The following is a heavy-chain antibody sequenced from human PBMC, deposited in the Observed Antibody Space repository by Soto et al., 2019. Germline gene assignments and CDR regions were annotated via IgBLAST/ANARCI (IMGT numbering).Heavy chain of an antibody. CDR2: IYYSGST. J-gene: IGHJ4*02. V-gene: IGHV4-30-4*01. CDR1: GGSISSGDYY. CDR3: ARDRGSYALDY. Sequence: PSETLSLTCTVSGGSISSGDYYWSWIRQPPGEGLEWIGYIYYSGSTYYNPSLKSRVTISVDTSKNQFSLKLSSVTAADTAVYYCARDRGSYALDYWGQGTLVTVSS. D-gene: IGHD1-26*01.